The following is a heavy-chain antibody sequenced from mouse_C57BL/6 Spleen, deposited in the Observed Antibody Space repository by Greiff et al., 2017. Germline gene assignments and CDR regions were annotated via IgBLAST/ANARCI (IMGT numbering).Heavy chain of an antibody. D-gene: IGHD2-1*01. CDR1: GYSFTGYY. CDR3: ARRTPYGNYWYFDV. J-gene: IGHJ1*03. CDR2: INPRTGGT. Sequence: EVMLVESGPELVKPGASVKISCKASGYSFTGYYMNWVKQSPEKSLEWIGEINPRTGGTTNNQKFKAKATLTVDKSSSTAYMQLKSLTSEDSAVYYCARRTPYGNYWYFDVWGTGTTVTVSS. V-gene: IGHV1-42*01.